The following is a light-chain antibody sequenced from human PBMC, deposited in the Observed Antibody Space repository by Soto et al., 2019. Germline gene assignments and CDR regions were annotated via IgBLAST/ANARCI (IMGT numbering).Light chain of an antibody. J-gene: IGKJ2*01. V-gene: IGKV1-5*03. CDR1: LSVHSW. Sequence: DIQMTQSPSTLPASVGDRVTITCRAMLSVHSWLAWYQQKSGEAHKLLIYQATTLQSGVPSRFSGSGSGTECSPTNSRRDPDDFTTYFCQQNDMSSTFGQGTRLQI. CDR2: QAT. CDR3: QQNDMSST.